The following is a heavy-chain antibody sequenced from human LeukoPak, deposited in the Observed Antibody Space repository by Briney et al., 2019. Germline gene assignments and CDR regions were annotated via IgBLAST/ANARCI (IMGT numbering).Heavy chain of an antibody. J-gene: IGHJ4*02. Sequence: GGSLRLSCAASGFTFSSYTMNWVRQAPGKGLEWVSSISTSSYIYYADSLKGRFTISRDNAKNSLYLQMNSLRAEDTAVYYCARGAPWGSGGYYGDYWGQGTLVTVSS. D-gene: IGHD3-22*01. CDR3: ARGAPWGSGGYYGDY. V-gene: IGHV3-21*01. CDR1: GFTFSSYT. CDR2: ISTSSYI.